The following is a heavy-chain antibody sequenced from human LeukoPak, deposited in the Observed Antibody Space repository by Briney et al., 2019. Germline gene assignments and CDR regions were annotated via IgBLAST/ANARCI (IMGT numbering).Heavy chain of an antibody. Sequence: GGSLRLSCAASGFTFRTYNMNWVRQAPGKGLEWVSIISYDGSKIYYGDSVKGRFTISKDDSENTLYLQMNSLSAEDTAVYYCAGSYSYYFDYWGQGTLVTVSS. CDR3: AGSYSYYFDY. D-gene: IGHD3-10*01. CDR2: ISYDGSKI. CDR1: GFTFRTYN. J-gene: IGHJ4*02. V-gene: IGHV3-30*03.